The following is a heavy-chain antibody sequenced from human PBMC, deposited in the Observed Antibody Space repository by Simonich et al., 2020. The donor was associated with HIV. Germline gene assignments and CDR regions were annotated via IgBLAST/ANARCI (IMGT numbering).Heavy chain of an antibody. J-gene: IGHJ6*02. Sequence: QVQLQESGPGLVKPSETLSLTCSVNSANYWGWVRQSPGKGLEWIGSIYHSGNTYYNPSLRSRGTISVDTSRNQCSLKLDSVTAADTAVYYCASGYYYDSSGYPWYYYGMDVWGQGTTVTVSS. CDR1: NSANY. CDR2: IYHSGNT. V-gene: IGHV4-38-2*02. D-gene: IGHD3-22*01. CDR3: ASGYYYDSSGYPWYYYGMDV.